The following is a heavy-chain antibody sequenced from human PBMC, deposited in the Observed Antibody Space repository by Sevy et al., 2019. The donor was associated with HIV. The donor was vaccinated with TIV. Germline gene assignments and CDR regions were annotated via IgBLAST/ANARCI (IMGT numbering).Heavy chain of an antibody. CDR1: GGSISSYY. D-gene: IGHD6-19*01. CDR3: ARAWESSGWYSYNWFDP. CDR2: IYYSGST. V-gene: IGHV4-59*01. J-gene: IGHJ5*02. Sequence: SETLSLTCTVSGGSISSYYWSWIRQPPGKGLEWIGYIYYSGSTNYNPSLKSRVTISVDTSKNQFSLKLSSVTAGDTAVYNCARAWESSGWYSYNWFDPWGQGTLVTVSS.